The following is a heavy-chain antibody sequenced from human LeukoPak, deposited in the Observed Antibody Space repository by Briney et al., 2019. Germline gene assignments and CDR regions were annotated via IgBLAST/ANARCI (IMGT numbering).Heavy chain of an antibody. CDR3: AKDDYGDFRPNWFDP. Sequence: GGSLRLSCAASGFTFSSYAMTWVRQAPGKGLEWVSTISGSGGGTYYADSVKGRFTISRDNSKNTLYLQMNSLRAEDTAVCYCAKDDYGDFRPNWFDPWGQGTLVTVSS. CDR1: GFTFSSYA. V-gene: IGHV3-23*01. J-gene: IGHJ5*02. CDR2: ISGSGGGT. D-gene: IGHD4-17*01.